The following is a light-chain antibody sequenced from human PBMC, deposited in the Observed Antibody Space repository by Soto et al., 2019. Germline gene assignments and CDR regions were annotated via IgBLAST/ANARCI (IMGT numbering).Light chain of an antibody. Sequence: DIQMTQSPSTLSASVGDRGTITCRASQSISNWLAWYQQKPGKAPKLLIHDASTLDRGVPTRFSGSGSGTEFTLSFSGLQSDDCAIYYCQHSGTLGQGTKVEI. CDR1: QSISNW. V-gene: IGKV1-5*01. CDR2: DAS. CDR3: QHSGT. J-gene: IGKJ1*01.